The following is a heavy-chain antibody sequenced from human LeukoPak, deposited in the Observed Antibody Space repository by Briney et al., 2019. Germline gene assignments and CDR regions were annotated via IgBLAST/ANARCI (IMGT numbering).Heavy chain of an antibody. V-gene: IGHV1-3*01. CDR1: GYTFTSYA. D-gene: IGHD3-10*01. Sequence: ASVKVSCKASGYTFTSYAMHWVRQAPGQRLEWMGWINAGNGNTKYSQKFQGRVTITRDTSASTAYMELSSLRAEDTAVYYCARNNRLVRGVIITPNWFDPWGQGTLVTVSS. CDR3: ARNNRLVRGVIITPNWFDP. CDR2: INAGNGNT. J-gene: IGHJ5*02.